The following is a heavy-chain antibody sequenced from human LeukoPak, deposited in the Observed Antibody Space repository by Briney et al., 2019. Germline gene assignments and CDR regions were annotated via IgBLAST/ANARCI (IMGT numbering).Heavy chain of an antibody. V-gene: IGHV3-48*01. CDR1: GFTFTIFG. J-gene: IGHJ3*02. CDR3: ARTYDFGRGPPGDAFDN. CDR2: IDVRSGIT. Sequence: PGGSLRLSCATSGFTFTIFGINWVRQAPGKGPEWVSYIDVRSGITYYADSVQGRFTISRDNAKESVFLQMNGLRVDDTAVYYCARTYDFGRGPPGDAFDNWGQGTPVIVSS. D-gene: IGHD3-3*01.